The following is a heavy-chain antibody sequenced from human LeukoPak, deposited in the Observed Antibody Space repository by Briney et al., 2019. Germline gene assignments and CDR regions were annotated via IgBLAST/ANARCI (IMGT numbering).Heavy chain of an antibody. CDR1: GFTFSSYW. CDR3: ARDGPTVGDAFDI. CDR2: IKQDGNEK. J-gene: IGHJ3*02. D-gene: IGHD4-23*01. V-gene: IGHV3-7*03. Sequence: RTGGSLRLSCAASGFTFSSYWMSWVRQAPGKGLEWVANIKQDGNEKYYVDSVKGRFIISRDNAKNSLYLQMNSLRAEDTAVYYCARDGPTVGDAFDIWGQGTMVTVSS.